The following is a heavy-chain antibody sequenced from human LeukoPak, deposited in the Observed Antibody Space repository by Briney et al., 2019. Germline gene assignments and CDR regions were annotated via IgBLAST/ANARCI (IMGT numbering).Heavy chain of an antibody. Sequence: ASVNVSCKASGYTFTGYYMHWVRQAPGQGLEWMGWINPNSGGTNYAQKFQGRVTMTRDTSISTAYMELSRLRSDDTAVYYCARGVKQLVVSLGPLIDYWGQGTLVTVSS. CDR1: GYTFTGYY. J-gene: IGHJ4*02. CDR3: ARGVKQLVVSLGPLIDY. V-gene: IGHV1-2*02. CDR2: INPNSGGT. D-gene: IGHD6-6*01.